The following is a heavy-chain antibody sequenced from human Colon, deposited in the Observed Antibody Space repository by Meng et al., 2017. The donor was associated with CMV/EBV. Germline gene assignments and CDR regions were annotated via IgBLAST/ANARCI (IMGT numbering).Heavy chain of an antibody. CDR3: VKSKDFGDSCPVAS. D-gene: IGHD4-17*01. Sequence: EVHLLESGGGWVQPGGSLRLSFAASGFTFSSYAMTWVRQAPGKGLEWVSTINANGGITYYAQSVRGRFTISRDNSKNTLYLQMDSLRAEDTALYYCVKSKDFGDSCPVASWGQGILGTVS. CDR2: INANGGIT. J-gene: IGHJ5*02. V-gene: IGHV3-23*01. CDR1: GFTFSSYA.